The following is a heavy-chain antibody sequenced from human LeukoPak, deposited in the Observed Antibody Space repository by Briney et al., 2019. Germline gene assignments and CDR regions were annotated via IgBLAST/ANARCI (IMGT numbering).Heavy chain of an antibody. CDR2: IYYSGST. D-gene: IGHD4-17*01. J-gene: IGHJ4*02. Sequence: SETLSLTCTVSGGSISSSSYYWGWIRQPPGKGLEWIGSIYYSGSTYYNPSLKSRVTISVDTSKNQFSLKLSSLTAADMAIYYCARGIESYGDYGYWGRGILVTVSS. CDR1: GGSISSSSYY. CDR3: ARGIESYGDYGY. V-gene: IGHV4-39*07.